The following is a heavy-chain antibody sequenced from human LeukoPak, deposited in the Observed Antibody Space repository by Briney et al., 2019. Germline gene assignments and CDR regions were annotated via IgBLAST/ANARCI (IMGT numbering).Heavy chain of an antibody. CDR3: ARRYYYNLGSFPFDF. V-gene: IGHV4-34*01. Sequence: PSETLSLTCAVSGGPFSGYFWSWIRQPPGKGLEWIGEIHNSGTTNYNPSLNSRVTISEDTSKNQISLNLRSVTAADTAVYYCARRYYYNLGSFPFDFWGQGTLVTVSS. CDR2: IHNSGTT. J-gene: IGHJ4*02. D-gene: IGHD3-10*01. CDR1: GGPFSGYF.